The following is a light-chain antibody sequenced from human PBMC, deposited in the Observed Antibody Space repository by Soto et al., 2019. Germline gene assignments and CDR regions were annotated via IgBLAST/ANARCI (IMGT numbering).Light chain of an antibody. V-gene: IGLV2-11*01. Sequence: QSALTQPRSVSGSPGQSVTISCTGSSSDVGGYNYVSCYIQHQGKAPKVMIYDVSERPSGVPDRFSGSKSGNTASLTISGLQPEDEADYYCCSFAGTSYVFGIGTKLTVL. CDR3: CSFAGTSYV. J-gene: IGLJ1*01. CDR1: SSDVGGYNY. CDR2: DVS.